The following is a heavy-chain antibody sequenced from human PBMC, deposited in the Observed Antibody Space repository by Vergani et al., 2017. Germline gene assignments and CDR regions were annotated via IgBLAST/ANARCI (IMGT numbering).Heavy chain of an antibody. CDR3: ARAVSTTVGDPPGY. V-gene: IGHV3-13*01. CDR1: GFTFSSYD. D-gene: IGHD4-23*01. Sequence: EVQLVESGGGLVQPGGSLRLSCAASGFTFSSYDMHWVRQATGKGLEWVSAIGTAGDTYYPGSVNGRFTISRENAKNSLYLQMNSLRAGDTAIYYCARAVSTTVGDPPGYWGQGTLVTVSS. J-gene: IGHJ4*02. CDR2: IGTAGDT.